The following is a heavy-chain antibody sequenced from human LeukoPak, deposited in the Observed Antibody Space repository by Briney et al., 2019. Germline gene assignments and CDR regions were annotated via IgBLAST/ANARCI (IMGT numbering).Heavy chain of an antibody. CDR2: ISSSGSTI. Sequence: PGGSLRLSCAASGFTFSDYYMSWIRQAPGKGLEWVSYISSSGSTIYYADSVKGRFTISRDNAKNSLYLQMNSLRAEDTAVYYCARRAGSRARPTPYYYYGMDVWGQGTTVTVSS. CDR3: ARRAGSRARPTPYYYYGMDV. CDR1: GFTFSDYY. J-gene: IGHJ6*02. D-gene: IGHD3-10*01. V-gene: IGHV3-11*01.